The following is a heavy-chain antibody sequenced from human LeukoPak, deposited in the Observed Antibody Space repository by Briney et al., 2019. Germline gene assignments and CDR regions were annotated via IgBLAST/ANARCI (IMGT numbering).Heavy chain of an antibody. D-gene: IGHD1-1*01. CDR3: AREDRRNWNPKYP. CDR2: IIPIFGIA. Sequence: SVKVSCKASGGTFTSYAISWVRQAPGQGLEWMGRIIPIFGIANYAQKFQGRVTITADKSTSTAYMELSSLRSEDTAVYYCAREDRRNWNPKYPWGQGTLVTVSS. CDR1: GGTFTSYA. J-gene: IGHJ5*02. V-gene: IGHV1-69*04.